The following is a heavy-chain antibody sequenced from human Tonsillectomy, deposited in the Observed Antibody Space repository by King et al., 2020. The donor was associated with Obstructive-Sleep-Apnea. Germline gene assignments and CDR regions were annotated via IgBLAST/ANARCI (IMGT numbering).Heavy chain of an antibody. CDR1: GYTFTSYG. J-gene: IGHJ4*02. CDR3: ARDRDYYASGSYADY. D-gene: IGHD3-10*01. V-gene: IGHV1-18*01. CDR2: ITAYNGNT. Sequence: VQLVESGAEVKKPGASVKVSCKASGYTFTSYGISWVRQAPGQGLEWMGWITAYNGNTNYAQKLQGRVTMTTDTSTTTAYMELRSLRSDDTALYYCARDRDYYASGSYADYWGQGTLVTVSS.